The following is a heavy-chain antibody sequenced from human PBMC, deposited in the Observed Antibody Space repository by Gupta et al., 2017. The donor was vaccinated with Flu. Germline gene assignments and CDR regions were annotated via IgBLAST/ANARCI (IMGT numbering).Heavy chain of an antibody. J-gene: IGHJ5*02. CDR1: RSRYY. D-gene: IGHD3-9*01. V-gene: IGHV4-39*01. CDR3: ARRGKTGYDNWFDP. Sequence: RSRYYWGWIRQPPGKGLEWIGSIFYTGSTSYSPSLKSRVTISVDTSKNQFSLKLSSVTAADTAVYYCARRGKTGYDNWFDPWGQGTLVTVSS. CDR2: IFYTGST.